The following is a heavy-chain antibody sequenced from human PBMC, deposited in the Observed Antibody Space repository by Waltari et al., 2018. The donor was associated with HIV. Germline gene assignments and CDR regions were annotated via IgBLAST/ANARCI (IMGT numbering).Heavy chain of an antibody. J-gene: IGHJ6*02. V-gene: IGHV4-34*01. Sequence: QVRLQQWGTGLLKPSETLSRTCAVYGASFRDYFWSWIRQSPGRGLEWIGEDKDVGGVRYSPSFRSRVSMSMDAATNQFSMNLTSATAADTAVYYCARGRWKNRGPLPMDVWDQGATVTVSS. CDR1: GASFRDYF. CDR2: DKDVGGV. CDR3: ARGRWKNRGPLPMDV. D-gene: IGHD1-1*01.